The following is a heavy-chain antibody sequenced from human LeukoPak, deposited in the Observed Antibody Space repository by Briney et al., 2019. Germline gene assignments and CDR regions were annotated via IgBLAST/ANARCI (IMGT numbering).Heavy chain of an antibody. Sequence: PSETLSLTCAVYGGSFSGYYWSWIRQPPGKGLEWIGEINHSGSTNYNPSLKSRVTISVDTSKNQFSLKLSSVTAADTAVYYRARGSSGYGRYYFDYWGQGTLVTVSS. V-gene: IGHV4-34*01. CDR1: GGSFSGYY. D-gene: IGHD5-12*01. CDR2: INHSGST. CDR3: ARGSSGYGRYYFDY. J-gene: IGHJ4*02.